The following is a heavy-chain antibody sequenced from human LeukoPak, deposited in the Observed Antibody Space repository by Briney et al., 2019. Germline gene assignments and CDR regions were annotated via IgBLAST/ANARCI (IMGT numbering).Heavy chain of an antibody. CDR3: ARDRDRYCSGGSCYHDAFDI. Sequence: NPSETLSLTCTVSGGSISSYYWSWIRQPPGKGLEWIGHIYYSGSTTYNPSLKSRVTISVDTSKNQFSLKLSSVTAADTAVYYCARDRDRYCSGGSCYHDAFDIWGQGTMVTVSS. V-gene: IGHV4-59*01. J-gene: IGHJ3*02. D-gene: IGHD2-15*01. CDR1: GGSISSYY. CDR2: IYYSGST.